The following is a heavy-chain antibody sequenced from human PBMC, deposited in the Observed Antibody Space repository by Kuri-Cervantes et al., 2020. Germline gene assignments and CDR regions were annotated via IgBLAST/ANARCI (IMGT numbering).Heavy chain of an antibody. CDR2: ISGSGGST. CDR3: VKGTHSGSYRPLDY. D-gene: IGHD1-26*01. J-gene: IGHJ4*02. Sequence: GESLKISCAASGFTFSSYAMSWVRQAPGKGLEWVSAISGSGGSTYYADSVKGRFTMSRDNAKNSLYLQMNSLRGDDTAFYYCVKGTHSGSYRPLDYWGQGTLVTVSS. CDR1: GFTFSSYA. V-gene: IGHV3-23*01.